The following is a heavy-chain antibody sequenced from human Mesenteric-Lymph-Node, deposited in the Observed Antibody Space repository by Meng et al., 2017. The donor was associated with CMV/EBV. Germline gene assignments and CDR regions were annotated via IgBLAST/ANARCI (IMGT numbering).Heavy chain of an antibody. CDR2: ISLGGIYT. CDR1: GYTFSSHS. J-gene: IGHJ4*02. D-gene: IGHD1-26*01. Sequence: GESLKISCAASGYTFSSHSMTWVRRAPGKGLEWVASISLGGIYTSGADSVKGRFTISRDDIKRSLFLQLNSLRVEDTAVYYCTRNEVGPRTFSIDFWGQGTLVTVSS. CDR3: TRNEVGPRTFSIDF. V-gene: IGHV3-21*01.